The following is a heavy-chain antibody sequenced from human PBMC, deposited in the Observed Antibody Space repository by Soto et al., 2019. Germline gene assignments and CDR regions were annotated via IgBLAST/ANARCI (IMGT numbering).Heavy chain of an antibody. Sequence: EVQLVESGGGLVQPGRSLRLSCAASGFTFDDYAMHWVRRVPGKGLEWVSSISWNSNIIGYADSVKGRFTISRDNAKNSLYLQMNSLRPEDTALYYCANGGPDGFCSGGRCYFDYWGKGSLVTLSS. CDR3: ANGGPDGFCSGGRCYFDY. CDR2: ISWNSNII. J-gene: IGHJ4*02. V-gene: IGHV3-9*01. D-gene: IGHD2-15*01. CDR1: GFTFDDYA.